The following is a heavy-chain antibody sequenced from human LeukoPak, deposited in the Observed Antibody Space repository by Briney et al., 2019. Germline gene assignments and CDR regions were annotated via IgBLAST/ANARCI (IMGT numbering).Heavy chain of an antibody. CDR3: ARGGQLWYFDY. D-gene: IGHD5-18*01. V-gene: IGHV4-39*07. CDR2: TYYSGST. Sequence: SETLSLTCTVSGDSISSSSYYWGWIRQPPGKGLEWIGSTYYSGSTYYNPSLKSRVTISVDTSKNQFSLKLSSVTAADTAVYYCARGGQLWYFDYWGQGILVTVSS. J-gene: IGHJ4*02. CDR1: GDSISSSSYY.